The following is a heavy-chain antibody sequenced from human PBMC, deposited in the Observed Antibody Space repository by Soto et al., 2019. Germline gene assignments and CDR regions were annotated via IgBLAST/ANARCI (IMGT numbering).Heavy chain of an antibody. Sequence: ASVKVSCKASGGTFSSYAISWVRQAPGQGLERMGGIIPIFGTANYAQKFQGRVTITADESTSTAYMELSSLRSEDTAVYYCARESPIVPYWFDPWGQGSLVTVSS. CDR1: GGTFSSYA. V-gene: IGHV1-69*13. CDR2: IIPIFGTA. D-gene: IGHD1-26*01. J-gene: IGHJ5*02. CDR3: ARESPIVPYWFDP.